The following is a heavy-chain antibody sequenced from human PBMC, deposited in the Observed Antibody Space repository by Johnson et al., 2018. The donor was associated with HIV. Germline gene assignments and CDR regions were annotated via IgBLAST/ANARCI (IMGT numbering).Heavy chain of an antibody. V-gene: IGHV3-53*01. D-gene: IGHD6-6*01. Sequence: VQLVESGGGLIQPGGSLRLSCAASGFTVSSNYMSWIRQAPGKGLEWVSTVYSGGSTYYADSVKGRFTISRDNSKNTLYLQMNSLRAEDTAVYYCSSTIAARGAFDIWGQGTMVTVSS. CDR3: SSTIAARGAFDI. CDR1: GFTVSSNY. CDR2: VYSGGST. J-gene: IGHJ3*02.